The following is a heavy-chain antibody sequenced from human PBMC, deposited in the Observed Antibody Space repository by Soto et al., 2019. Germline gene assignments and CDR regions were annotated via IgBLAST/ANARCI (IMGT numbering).Heavy chain of an antibody. CDR2: IYHSGST. D-gene: IGHD3-10*01. J-gene: IGHJ4*02. V-gene: IGHV4-4*02. Sequence: PSETLSLTCAVSGGSISSSNWWSWVRQPPGKGLEWIGEIYHSGSTNYNPSLKSRVTISVDKSKNQFSPKLSSVTAADTAVYYCAAADRYYYGSGSYYKDYWGQGTLVTVSS. CDR3: AAADRYYYGSGSYYKDY. CDR1: GGSISSSNW.